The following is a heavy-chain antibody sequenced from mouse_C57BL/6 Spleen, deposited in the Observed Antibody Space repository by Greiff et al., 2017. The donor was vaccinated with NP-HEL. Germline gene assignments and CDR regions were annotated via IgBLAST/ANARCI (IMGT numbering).Heavy chain of an antibody. J-gene: IGHJ2*01. D-gene: IGHD2-3*01. V-gene: IGHV1-15*01. CDR2: IDPETGGT. CDR1: GYTFTDYE. CDR3: TRDDDGYPYYFDY. Sequence: QVHVKQSGAELVRPGASVTLSCKASGYTFTDYEMHWVKQTPVHGLEWIGAIDPETGGTAYNQKFKGKAILTADKSSSTAYMELRSLTSEDSAVYYCTRDDDGYPYYFDYWGQGTTLTVSS.